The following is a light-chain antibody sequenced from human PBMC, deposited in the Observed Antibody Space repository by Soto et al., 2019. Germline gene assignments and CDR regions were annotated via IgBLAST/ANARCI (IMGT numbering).Light chain of an antibody. J-gene: IGKJ5*01. Sequence: ERVMKQSPATLSVSPGEGATLSCRASQSISSNLAWYQQKPGQAPRLLIYGASTRATGIPARFSGSGSGTEFTLTISSLQSEDFAVYDCQQYNDWPPTFGQGTRLEIK. CDR1: QSISSN. CDR3: QQYNDWPPT. V-gene: IGKV3-15*01. CDR2: GAS.